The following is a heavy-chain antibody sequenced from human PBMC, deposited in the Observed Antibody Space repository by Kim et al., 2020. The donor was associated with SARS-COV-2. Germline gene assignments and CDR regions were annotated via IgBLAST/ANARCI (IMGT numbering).Heavy chain of an antibody. J-gene: IGHJ4*02. D-gene: IGHD2-2*01. V-gene: IGHV1-46*01. CDR3: ARDSSSVVVPAAMGVAVAGDFDY. CDR2: INPSGGST. CDR1: GYTFTSYY. Sequence: ASVKVSCKASGYTFTSYYMHWVRQAPGQGLEWMGIINPSGGSTSYAQKFQGRVTMTRDTSTSTVYMELSSLRSEDTAVYYCARDSSSVVVPAAMGVAVAGDFDYWGQGTLVTVSS.